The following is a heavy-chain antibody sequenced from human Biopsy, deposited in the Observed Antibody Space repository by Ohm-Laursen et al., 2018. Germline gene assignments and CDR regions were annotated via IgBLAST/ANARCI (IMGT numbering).Heavy chain of an antibody. J-gene: IGHJ4*02. Sequence: SLRLYCAASGFSFRDYWMSWVRRAPGKGLEWVATIKEDGSEIKYVASVEGRFTVSRDNTESSLYLQMNNLTAEDTAVYYCARGYSVWGQGTLVTVSS. CDR2: IKEDGSEI. CDR3: ARGYSV. CDR1: GFSFRDYW. V-gene: IGHV3-7*01. D-gene: IGHD5-18*01.